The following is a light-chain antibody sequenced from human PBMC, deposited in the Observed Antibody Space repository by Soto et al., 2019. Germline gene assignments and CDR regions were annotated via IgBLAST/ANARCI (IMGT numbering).Light chain of an antibody. J-gene: IGKJ4*01. CDR2: GAS. V-gene: IGKV3-20*01. CDR3: QQYGYLVT. Sequence: EIVLTQSPATLSLSPGERATLSCRASQSVSSSYLAWYQQKPGRAHRLLIYGASSRATGIPDRFSGSGSGTDFTLTISRLEPEDFAMYYCQQYGYLVTFGGGTKVDIK. CDR1: QSVSSSY.